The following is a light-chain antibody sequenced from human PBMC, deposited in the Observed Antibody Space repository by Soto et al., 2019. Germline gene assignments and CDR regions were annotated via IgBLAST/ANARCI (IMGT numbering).Light chain of an antibody. V-gene: IGKV3-11*01. J-gene: IGKJ5*01. CDR1: QSVSSY. CDR3: QQYNNWPPIT. Sequence: EIVLTQSTATLSLSPGERATLSCRASQSVSSYLAWYQQKPGQAPRLLIYDASNRATGIPARFSGSGSGTEFTLTISSLQSEDFAVYYCQQYNNWPPITFGQGTRLEIK. CDR2: DAS.